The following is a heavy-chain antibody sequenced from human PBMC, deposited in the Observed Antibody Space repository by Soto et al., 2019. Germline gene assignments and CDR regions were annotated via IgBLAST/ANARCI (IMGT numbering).Heavy chain of an antibody. CDR1: GGSISSYY. J-gene: IGHJ4*02. D-gene: IGHD3-22*01. V-gene: IGHV4-59*01. Sequence: SETLSLTCTVSGGSISSYYWSWIRQPPGKGLEWIGYIYYSGSTNYNPSLKSRVTISVDTSKNQFSLKLSSVTAADTAVYYCARAIRIYDSSGYFFDYWGQGTLVTVSS. CDR3: ARAIRIYDSSGYFFDY. CDR2: IYYSGST.